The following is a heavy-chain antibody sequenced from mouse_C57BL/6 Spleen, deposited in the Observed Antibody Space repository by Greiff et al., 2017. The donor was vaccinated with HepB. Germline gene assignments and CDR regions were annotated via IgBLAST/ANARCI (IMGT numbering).Heavy chain of an antibody. Sequence: EVQLQQSGPELVKPGASVKISCKASGYSFTGYYMNWVKQSPEKSLEWIGEINPSTGGTTYNQKFKAKATLTVDKSSSTAYMQLKSLTSEDSAVYYCARGVLYGSSLYAMDYWGQGTSVTVSS. D-gene: IGHD1-1*01. CDR2: INPSTGGT. J-gene: IGHJ4*01. CDR3: ARGVLYGSSLYAMDY. V-gene: IGHV1-42*01. CDR1: GYSFTGYY.